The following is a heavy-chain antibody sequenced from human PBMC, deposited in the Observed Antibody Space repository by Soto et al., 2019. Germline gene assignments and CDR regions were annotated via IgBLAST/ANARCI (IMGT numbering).Heavy chain of an antibody. CDR1: GGSITSSSHY. CDR2: IYYDGNT. V-gene: IGHV4-39*01. J-gene: IGHJ4*02. CDR3: ARSSTSANYFDY. Sequence: TLSLTCSVSGGSITSSSHYWGWIRQPPGKGLESIANIYYDGNTYYNPSLKSRVTISVDTSKNQFSLKLNSVTAADTAMYYCARSSTSANYFDYWGQGTLVTVSS. D-gene: IGHD2-2*01.